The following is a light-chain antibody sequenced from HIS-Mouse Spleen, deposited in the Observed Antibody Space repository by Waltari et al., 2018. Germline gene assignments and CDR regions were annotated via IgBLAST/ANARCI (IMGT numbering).Light chain of an antibody. Sequence: EIVLTQSPATLSLSPGERANLPCRASQSVSSYLAWYQQKPGQAPRLLIYDASNRATGIPARFSGSGSVTDCTLTISSLEPEDFAVYYCQQRSNWPLTFGGGTKVEIK. CDR3: QQRSNWPLT. CDR1: QSVSSY. J-gene: IGKJ4*01. V-gene: IGKV3-11*01. CDR2: DAS.